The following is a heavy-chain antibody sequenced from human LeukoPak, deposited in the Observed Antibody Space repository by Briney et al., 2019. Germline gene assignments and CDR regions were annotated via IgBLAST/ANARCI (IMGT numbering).Heavy chain of an antibody. CDR2: IRSKANSYAI. V-gene: IGHV3-73*01. J-gene: IGHJ4*02. Sequence: EGSLRLSCAASGFTFSGSAMHWVRQASGKGLEWVGRIRSKANSYAIAYAASVKGRFTISRDDSKNTAYLQMNSLKTEDTAVYYCARGHSSGWYYFDYWGQGTLVTVSS. CDR1: GFTFSGSA. CDR3: ARGHSSGWYYFDY. D-gene: IGHD6-19*01.